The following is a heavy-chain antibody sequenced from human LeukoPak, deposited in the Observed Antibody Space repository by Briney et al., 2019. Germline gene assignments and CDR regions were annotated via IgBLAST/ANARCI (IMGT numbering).Heavy chain of an antibody. CDR2: ISIISSYI. CDR3: ARDAWGIAADGTYYYYDMDV. V-gene: IGHV3-21*01. D-gene: IGHD6-13*01. CDR1: GFTFSNYS. Sequence: GGSLRLSCGASGFTFSNYSIYWLRQAPANGLHWVSCISIISSYIYYSVSVKGGFTISRDNAKNSLYLQMTSLRAEDTAVYYCARDAWGIAADGTYYYYDMDVWGQGTTATASS. J-gene: IGHJ6*02.